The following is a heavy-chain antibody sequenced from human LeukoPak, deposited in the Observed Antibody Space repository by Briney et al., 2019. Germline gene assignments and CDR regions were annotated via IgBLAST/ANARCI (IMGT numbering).Heavy chain of an antibody. Sequence: GGSLTLSCAASGSTFSGSAMHWVRQASGKGLEWVGRIRSKANSYATAYAASVKGRFTISRDDSKNTAYLQMNSLKTEDTAVYYCTRRNPVQATDYWGQGTLVTVSS. CDR3: TRRNPVQATDY. CDR2: IRSKANSYAT. D-gene: IGHD1-1*01. V-gene: IGHV3-73*01. J-gene: IGHJ4*02. CDR1: GSTFSGSA.